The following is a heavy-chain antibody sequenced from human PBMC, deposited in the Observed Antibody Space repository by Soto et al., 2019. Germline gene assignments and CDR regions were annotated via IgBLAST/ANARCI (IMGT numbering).Heavy chain of an antibody. V-gene: IGHV3-33*01. J-gene: IGHJ6*02. Sequence: QVQLVESGGGVVQPGRSLRLSCAASGFTFSSYGMHWVRQAPGKGLEWVAVIWYDGSNKYYADSVKGRFTISRDNSKNTLYLQMNSLRAEDTSVYYCTTAYDYGSGKHYYYGLDVSGQGTTVTVSS. CDR2: IWYDGSNK. D-gene: IGHD3-10*01. CDR3: TTAYDYGSGKHYYYGLDV. CDR1: GFTFSSYG.